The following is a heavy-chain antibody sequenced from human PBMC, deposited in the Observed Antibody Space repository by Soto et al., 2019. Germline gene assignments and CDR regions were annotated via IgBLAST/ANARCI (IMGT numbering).Heavy chain of an antibody. D-gene: IGHD3-9*01. V-gene: IGHV3-23*01. J-gene: IGHJ4*02. Sequence: PGGSLRLSCAASGFTFSSYAMSWVRQAPGKGLEWVSAISGSGGSTYYADSVKGRFTISRDNSKNTLYLQMNSLRADYTAVYYCSKDYDILTGYPYFDYWGQGTLVTVSS. CDR1: GFTFSSYA. CDR3: SKDYDILTGYPYFDY. CDR2: ISGSGGST.